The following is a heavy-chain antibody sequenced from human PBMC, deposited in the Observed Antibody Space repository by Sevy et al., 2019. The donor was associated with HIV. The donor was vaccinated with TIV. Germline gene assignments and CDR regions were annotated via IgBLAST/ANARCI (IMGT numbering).Heavy chain of an antibody. Sequence: GGSLRLSCAASRFNFDNYAIHWVRQAPGKGLEWVSGVNGGGISANYADSVRGRFTVSRDKSKDIVYLQMNSLRAGDTATYFCARGALLSEENGAFENWGQGTLVTVSS. J-gene: IGHJ3*02. CDR1: RFNFDNYA. V-gene: IGHV3-23*01. D-gene: IGHD2-8*01. CDR2: VNGGGISA. CDR3: ARGALLSEENGAFEN.